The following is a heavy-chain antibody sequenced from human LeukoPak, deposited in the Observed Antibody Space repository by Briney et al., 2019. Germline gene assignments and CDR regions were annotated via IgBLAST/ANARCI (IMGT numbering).Heavy chain of an antibody. Sequence: SETLSLTCSVSGGSISGNYFWGWIRQPPGKGLEWIGSIYYSGSTYYNPSLKSRVTISVDTSKNQFSLKLSSVTAADTAVYYCARDYDFWSGYLDYWGQGTLVTVSS. CDR1: GGSISGNYF. D-gene: IGHD3-3*01. CDR2: IYYSGST. J-gene: IGHJ4*02. CDR3: ARDYDFWSGYLDY. V-gene: IGHV4-39*07.